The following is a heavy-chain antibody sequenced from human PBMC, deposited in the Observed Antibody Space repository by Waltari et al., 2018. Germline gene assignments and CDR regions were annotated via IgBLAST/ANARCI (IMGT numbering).Heavy chain of an antibody. J-gene: IGHJ4*02. CDR3: ARLRTPWDY. Sequence: QVQLVQSGAEVKKPGASVKVSCKASGYTFTGYYMHWVRQAPGQGLEWMGWINPNSGGTNYEQKFQGRVTMTRDTSISTAYMELSRLRSDDTAVYYCARLRTPWDYWGQGTLVTVSS. CDR2: INPNSGGT. CDR1: GYTFTGYY. V-gene: IGHV1-2*02.